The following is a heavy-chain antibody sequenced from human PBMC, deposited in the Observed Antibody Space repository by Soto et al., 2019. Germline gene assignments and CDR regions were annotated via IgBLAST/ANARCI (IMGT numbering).Heavy chain of an antibody. CDR2: INPNSGGT. J-gene: IGHJ5*02. D-gene: IGHD3-10*01. Sequence: GASVKVSCKASGYTFTGYYMHWVRQAPGQGLEWMGWINPNSGGTNYAQKFQGWVTMTRDTSISTAYMELSRLRSDDTAVYYCAREMDYYGSGSYPPGFDPWGQGTLVTVSS. CDR3: AREMDYYGSGSYPPGFDP. CDR1: GYTFTGYY. V-gene: IGHV1-2*04.